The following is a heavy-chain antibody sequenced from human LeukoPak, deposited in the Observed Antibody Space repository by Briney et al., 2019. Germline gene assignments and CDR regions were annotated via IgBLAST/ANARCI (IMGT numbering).Heavy chain of an antibody. J-gene: IGHJ4*02. CDR2: ISYDGSNK. Sequence: GGSLRLSCAASGFTFSSYGMHWVRQAPGKGLEWVAVISYDGSNKYYADSVKGRFTISRDNAKNSLYLQMNSLRAEDTAVYYCARDRGDTRLDYWGQGTLVTVSS. CDR3: ARDRGDTRLDY. CDR1: GFTFSSYG. D-gene: IGHD4-17*01. V-gene: IGHV3-30*03.